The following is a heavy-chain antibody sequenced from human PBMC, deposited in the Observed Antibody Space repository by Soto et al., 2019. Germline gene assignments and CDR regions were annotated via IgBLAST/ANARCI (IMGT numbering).Heavy chain of an antibody. CDR3: AKGRSTIFGVVIMYWFDP. CDR1: GYTFTSYG. D-gene: IGHD3-3*01. V-gene: IGHV1-18*01. J-gene: IGHJ5*02. Sequence: ASVKVSCKASGYTFTSYGISWVRQAPGQGLEWMGWISAYNGNTNYAQKLQGRGTMTTDTSTSTAYMELRSLRSDDTAVYYCAKGRSTIFGVVIMYWFDPWGQGTLVTVSS. CDR2: ISAYNGNT.